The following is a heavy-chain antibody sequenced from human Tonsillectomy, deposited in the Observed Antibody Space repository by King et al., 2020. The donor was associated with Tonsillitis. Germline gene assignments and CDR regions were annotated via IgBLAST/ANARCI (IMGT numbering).Heavy chain of an antibody. CDR2: ITWASGII. J-gene: IGHJ5*01. Sequence: VQLVESGGGLVQPGRSLRLSCAASSFTFVNYAMHWVRQAPGKGLEWVSGITWASGIIAYADSVKGRFTISRDNAKNSVYLQMNSLGPEDTALYYCAKAWGAWYPSSWGSFDSWGQGTLVTVSS. CDR3: AKAWGAWYPSSWGSFDS. D-gene: IGHD6-13*01. CDR1: SFTFVNYA. V-gene: IGHV3-9*01.